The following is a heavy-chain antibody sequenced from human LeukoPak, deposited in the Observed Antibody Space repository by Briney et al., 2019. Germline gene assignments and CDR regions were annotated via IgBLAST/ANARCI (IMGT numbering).Heavy chain of an antibody. J-gene: IGHJ4*02. CDR1: GFTFSSYW. D-gene: IGHD1-26*01. CDR3: ARDRGVGATPYYFDY. V-gene: IGHV3-74*01. CDR2: INSDGSST. Sequence: GGSLRLSCAASGFTFSSYWMHWVRQAPGKGLVWVSRINSDGSSTSYADSVKGRFTISRDNAKNTLYLQMSSLRAEDTAVYYCARDRGVGATPYYFDYWGQGTLVTVSS.